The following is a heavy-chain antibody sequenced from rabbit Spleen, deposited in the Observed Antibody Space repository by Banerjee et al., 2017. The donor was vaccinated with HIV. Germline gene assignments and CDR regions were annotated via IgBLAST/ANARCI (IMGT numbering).Heavy chain of an antibody. CDR1: GFSFSDYYY. D-gene: IGHD4-2*01. CDR3: ARDSAGREDFNL. Sequence: QSLEESGGDLVKPGASLTLTCTASGFSFSDYYYMCWVRQAPGKGLEWIACIYAGSSASTYYANWAKGRFTISKTSSTTVTLQMTSLTAADTATYFCARDSAGREDFNLWGQGTLVTVS. V-gene: IGHV1S40*01. CDR2: IYAGSSAST. J-gene: IGHJ4*01.